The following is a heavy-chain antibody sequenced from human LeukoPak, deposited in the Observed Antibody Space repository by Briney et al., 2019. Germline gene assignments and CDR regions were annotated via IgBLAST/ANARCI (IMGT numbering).Heavy chain of an antibody. CDR2: LHNNART. CDR1: GDSISSYY. D-gene: IGHD3-22*01. CDR3: ARDPAKYDSSGYPYWYFDL. J-gene: IGHJ2*01. Sequence: PSETLSLTCTVSGDSISSYYCGWSRQPPGKGLEWIGYLHNNARTNYNTSLKNRVTLSVDTSKNQFSLKLTSVTAGDTAVYYCARDPAKYDSSGYPYWYFDLWGRGTLVTVSS. V-gene: IGHV4-59*01.